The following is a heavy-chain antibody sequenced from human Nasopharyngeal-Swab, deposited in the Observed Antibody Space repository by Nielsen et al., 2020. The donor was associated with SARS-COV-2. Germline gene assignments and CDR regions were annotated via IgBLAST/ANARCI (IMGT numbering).Heavy chain of an antibody. CDR3: TRGLTGHIVQWNPSPY. D-gene: IGHD1-14*01. J-gene: IGHJ4*02. Sequence: GGSLRLSCAASGFSITTYGMTWVRQAPGKGLEWISGISELGTGIYYADSVWGRFTISRDTSKNTVYLQMNTLRADDTALYFCTRGLTGHIVQWNPSPYWGQGTLVTVSP. V-gene: IGHV3-23*01. CDR2: ISELGTGI. CDR1: GFSITTYG.